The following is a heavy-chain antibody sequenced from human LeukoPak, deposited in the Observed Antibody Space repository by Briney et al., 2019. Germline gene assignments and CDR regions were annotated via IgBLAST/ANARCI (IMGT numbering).Heavy chain of an antibody. J-gene: IGHJ4*02. CDR3: ASPTTTGLWFGELRE. D-gene: IGHD3-10*01. CDR1: GGSISSYY. V-gene: IGHV4-4*09. CDR2: IYTSGST. Sequence: PSETLSLTCTVSGGSISSYYWSWIRQPPGKGLEWIGYIYTSGSTNYNPSLKSRVAISVDTSKNQFSLGLKSVTAADTAVYYCASPTTTGLWFGELREWGQGTLVTVSS.